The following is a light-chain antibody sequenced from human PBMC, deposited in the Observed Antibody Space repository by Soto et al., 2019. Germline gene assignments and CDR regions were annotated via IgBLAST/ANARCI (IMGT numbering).Light chain of an antibody. Sequence: DIQVTQSPSSLSASVGDRVTITCRASQSISSYLNWYQQKPGKAPKLLIYAASSLQSGVPSRFSCSGSGTDFTLTISSLQPEDFATYYCQQRYITPPITFGQGTRLEIK. CDR2: AAS. CDR3: QQRYITPPIT. J-gene: IGKJ5*01. V-gene: IGKV1-39*01. CDR1: QSISSY.